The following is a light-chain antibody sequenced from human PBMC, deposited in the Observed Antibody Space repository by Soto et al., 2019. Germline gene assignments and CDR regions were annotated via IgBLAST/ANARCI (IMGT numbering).Light chain of an antibody. CDR3: QTWGTGAVV. Sequence: QLVLTQPPSASASLGASVKLTCTLSSGHSSYAIAWHQQQPEKGPRYLMKLNSDGSHSKGDGIPDRFSGSSSGTERCLTISSLQSEDEADYYCQTWGTGAVVFGGGTKVTVL. CDR1: SGHSSYA. V-gene: IGLV4-69*01. CDR2: LNSDGSH. J-gene: IGLJ2*01.